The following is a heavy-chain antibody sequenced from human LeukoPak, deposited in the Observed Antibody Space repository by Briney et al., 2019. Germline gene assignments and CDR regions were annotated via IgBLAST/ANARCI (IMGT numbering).Heavy chain of an antibody. J-gene: IGHJ4*02. CDR3: ARHFRRGYGDFGGYFDY. V-gene: IGHV5-51*01. D-gene: IGHD4-17*01. CDR1: GYRFSSFW. Sequence: GESLKISCKWSGYRFSSFWIGWVRQMPGRGLEWMGVIYPADTDTIYSPSFQGQVTISADKSINTAYLQWSSLKASDTAMYYCARHFRRGYGDFGGYFDYWGQGTLVTVSS. CDR2: IYPADTDT.